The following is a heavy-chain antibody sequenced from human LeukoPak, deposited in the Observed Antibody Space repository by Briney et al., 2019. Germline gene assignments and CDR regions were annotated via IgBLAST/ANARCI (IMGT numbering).Heavy chain of an antibody. D-gene: IGHD6-13*01. J-gene: IGHJ4*02. CDR1: GGSFSGYY. CDR3: ARGRAAAGTSFDY. V-gene: IGHV4-34*01. Sequence: SEALSLTCAVYGGSFSGYYWSWIRQPPRKGLEWIGSIYYSGSTYYNPSLKSRVTISVDTSKNQFSLKLSSVTAADTAVYYCARGRAAAGTSFDYWGQGTLVTVSS. CDR2: IYYSGST.